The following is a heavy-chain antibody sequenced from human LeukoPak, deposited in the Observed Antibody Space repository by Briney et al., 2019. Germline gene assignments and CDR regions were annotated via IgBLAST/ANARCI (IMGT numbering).Heavy chain of an antibody. CDR1: GGSISTITYY. CDR3: ARRRDLYSGSYYPFDY. CDR2: MYYRGNT. Sequence: SETLSLTCTVSGGSISTITYYWGWIRQPPGKGLEWVGHMYYRGNTFYNPSLKSRVTISVDTSKNQFSLKLRSVTAADTAMYYCARRRDLYSGSYYPFDYWGQGTLVTVSS. D-gene: IGHD1-26*01. V-gene: IGHV4-39*07. J-gene: IGHJ4*02.